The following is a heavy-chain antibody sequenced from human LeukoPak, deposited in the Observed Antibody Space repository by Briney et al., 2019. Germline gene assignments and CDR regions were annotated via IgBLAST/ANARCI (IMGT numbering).Heavy chain of an antibody. CDR2: VPYSGST. CDR3: ASKTIDPSLGGVPDYFDS. CDR1: GVSISSGHYF. V-gene: IGHV4-39*07. J-gene: IGHJ4*02. Sequence: SETLSLTCTVSGVSISSGHYFWAWIRQPPGRRLECIASVPYSGSTYYDPSFNGRVTLSVATSKNQFSLRLNSVTAADTAVYYCASKTIDPSLGGVPDYFDSWGQGTPVTVSS. D-gene: IGHD3-16*01.